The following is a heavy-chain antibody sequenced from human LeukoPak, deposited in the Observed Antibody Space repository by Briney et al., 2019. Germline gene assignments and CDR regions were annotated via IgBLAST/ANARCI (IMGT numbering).Heavy chain of an antibody. CDR2: IKQDGSEN. D-gene: IGHD2-15*01. Sequence: PGGSLRLSCAASGFTFSSYWMSWVRQAPGKGLEWVANIKQDGSENYYVDSVKGRFTISRDNAKNSLYLQMNSLRAEDTAVYYCAKDSICSGGSCWADQIYYYMDVWGKGTTVTVSS. CDR3: AKDSICSGGSCWADQIYYYMDV. V-gene: IGHV3-7*01. CDR1: GFTFSSYW. J-gene: IGHJ6*03.